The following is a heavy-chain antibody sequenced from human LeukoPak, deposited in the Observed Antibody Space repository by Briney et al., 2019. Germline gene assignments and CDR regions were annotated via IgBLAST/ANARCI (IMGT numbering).Heavy chain of an antibody. CDR1: GGSISSSSYY. CDR2: IYYSGST. D-gene: IGHD3/OR15-3a*01. J-gene: IGHJ3*02. Sequence: SETLSLTCTVSGGSISSSSYYWGWIRQPPGKGLEWIGSIYYSGSTYYNPSLKSRVTISVDTSKNQVSLKLSSVTAADTAVYYCATPGPDWGDAFDIWGQGTMVTVSS. CDR3: ATPGPDWGDAFDI. V-gene: IGHV4-39*01.